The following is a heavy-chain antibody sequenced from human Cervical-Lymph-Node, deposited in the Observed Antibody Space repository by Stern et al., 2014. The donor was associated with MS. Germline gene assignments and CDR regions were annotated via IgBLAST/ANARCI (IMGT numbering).Heavy chain of an antibody. D-gene: IGHD1-1*01. Sequence: EVQLVESGGGLVKPGRSLRLSCTDSGLTFGDYAMSWFRQAPGKGLEWVGFIRSKAYGGTTEYAASVKGRFTISRDDSKAIAYLQMNSLKTEDTAVYYCARAYIAVGSIVWNDYWGQGTLVTVSS. CDR2: IRSKAYGGTT. V-gene: IGHV3-49*05. J-gene: IGHJ4*02. CDR1: GLTFGDYA. CDR3: ARAYIAVGSIVWNDY.